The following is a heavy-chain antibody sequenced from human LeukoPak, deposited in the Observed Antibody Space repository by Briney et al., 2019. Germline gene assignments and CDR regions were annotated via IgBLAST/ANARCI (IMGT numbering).Heavy chain of an antibody. CDR3: ARVMGLRYYDSWSGSYCFDY. V-gene: IGHV1-69*13. D-gene: IGHD3-3*01. Sequence: ASVKVSCKASGGTFSSYAISWVRQAPGQGLEWMGGIIPIFGTANYAQKFQGRVTITADESTSTAYMELSSLRSEDTAVYYCARVMGLRYYDSWSGSYCFDYWGQGTLVTVSS. CDR1: GGTFSSYA. CDR2: IIPIFGTA. J-gene: IGHJ4*02.